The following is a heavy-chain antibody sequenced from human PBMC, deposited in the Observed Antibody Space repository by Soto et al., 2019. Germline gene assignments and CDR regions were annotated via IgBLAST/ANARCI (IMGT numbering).Heavy chain of an antibody. Sequence: QITLKESGPTLVRPTQTLTLTCAFSGFSLSTSGVGVGWIRQPPGKALEWLAVIYWDDSKHYSASLGSRLTITKDTSKNQVVLTMTNMDPMDTGTYYCAHKGPEDWPLDYWGQGTLVTVSS. CDR1: GFSLSTSGVG. J-gene: IGHJ4*02. D-gene: IGHD3-9*01. V-gene: IGHV2-5*02. CDR3: AHKGPEDWPLDY. CDR2: IYWDDSK.